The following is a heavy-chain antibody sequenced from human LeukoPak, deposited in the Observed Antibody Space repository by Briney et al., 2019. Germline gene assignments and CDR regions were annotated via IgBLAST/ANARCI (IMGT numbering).Heavy chain of an antibody. V-gene: IGHV3-30*04. CDR2: ISYDGSNK. CDR3: ARRRSGTPDY. D-gene: IGHD6-13*01. CDR1: GFTFSSYA. Sequence: GRSLRLSCAASGFTFSSYAMHWVRKAPGKGLEWVAVISYDGSNKYYADSVKGRFTISRDNSKNTLYLQMNSLRAEDTAVYYCARRRSGTPDYWGQGTLVTVSS. J-gene: IGHJ4*02.